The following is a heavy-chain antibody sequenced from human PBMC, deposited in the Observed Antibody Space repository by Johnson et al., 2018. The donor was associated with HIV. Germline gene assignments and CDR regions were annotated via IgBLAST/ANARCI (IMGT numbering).Heavy chain of an antibody. V-gene: IGHV3-66*01. CDR1: GFTVSSNY. J-gene: IGHJ3*02. CDR3: ARGGWRGIATPDAFDI. D-gene: IGHD6-13*01. Sequence: VQLVESGGGLVKPGGSLRLSCAASGFTVSSNYMSWVRQAPGKGLEWVSVIYSGGSTYYADSVKGRFTISRDHSNNTLYLQMNSLRAEETAGYYCARGGWRGIATPDAFDIWGQGTMVTVSS. CDR2: IYSGGST.